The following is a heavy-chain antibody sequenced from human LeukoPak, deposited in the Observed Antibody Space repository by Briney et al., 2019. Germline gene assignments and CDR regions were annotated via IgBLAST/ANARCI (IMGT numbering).Heavy chain of an antibody. D-gene: IGHD1-14*01. J-gene: IGHJ4*02. Sequence: SETLSLTCTVSGGSISSYYWSWIRQPPGKGLEWIGYIYYSGSTNYNPSLKSRVTISVDTSKNQFSLKLSSVTAADTAVYYCARARSDRDLDYWGQGTLVTVSS. CDR1: GGSISSYY. CDR3: ARARSDRDLDY. V-gene: IGHV4-59*01. CDR2: IYYSGST.